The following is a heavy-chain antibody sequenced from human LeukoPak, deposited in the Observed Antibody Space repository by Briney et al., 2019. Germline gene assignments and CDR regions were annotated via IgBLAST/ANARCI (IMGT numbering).Heavy chain of an antibody. D-gene: IGHD3-10*01. CDR3: AKVANYYYGSESYFFEH. J-gene: IGHJ4*02. CDR2: IYSGGGT. Sequence: GGSLRLSCAASGFTVSNHYMSWVRQAPGKGLEWVSVIYSGGGTGYADSVRGRFTISRDNAKNSLYLQMNSLRVEDTAVYYCAKVANYYYGSESYFFEHWGQGTPVTASS. CDR1: GFTVSNHY. V-gene: IGHV3-53*01.